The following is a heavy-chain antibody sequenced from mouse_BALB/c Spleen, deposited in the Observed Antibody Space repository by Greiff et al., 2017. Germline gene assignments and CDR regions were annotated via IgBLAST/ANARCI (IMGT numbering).Heavy chain of an antibody. CDR1: GFTFNTYA. CDR3: VRHGGSSGSFAY. CDR2: IRSKSNNYAT. Sequence: GGGLVQPKGSWKLSCAASGFTFNTYAMNWVRQAPGKGLEWVARIRSKSNNYATYYADSVKDRFTISRDDSQSMLYLQMNNLKTEDTAMYYCVRHGGSSGSFAYWGQGTLVTVSA. V-gene: IGHV10-1*02. J-gene: IGHJ3*01. D-gene: IGHD3-1*01.